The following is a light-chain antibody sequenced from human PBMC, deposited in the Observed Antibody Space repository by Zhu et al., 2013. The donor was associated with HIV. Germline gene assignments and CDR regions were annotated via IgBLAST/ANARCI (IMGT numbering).Light chain of an antibody. CDR1: QGINSA. V-gene: IGKV1-13*02. CDR2: DVS. CDR3: QQFNTYPFT. Sequence: IQMTQSPSSLSASVGDRVAITCRASQGINSALAWYQQKVGKPPNLLIYDVSDLESGVPSRFSGSGSGTDFTLTINSLQPEDFATYYCQQFNTYPFTFGPGTKVDI. J-gene: IGKJ3*01.